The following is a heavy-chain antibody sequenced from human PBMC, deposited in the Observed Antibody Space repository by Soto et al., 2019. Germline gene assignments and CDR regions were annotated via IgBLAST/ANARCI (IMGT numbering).Heavy chain of an antibody. CDR1: GFTFSSYW. CDR3: VRTGLVVAAATREDF. J-gene: IGHJ4*02. CDR2: INSDGSST. D-gene: IGHD2-15*01. Sequence: EVQLVESGGGLVQPGGSLRLSCAASGFTFSSYWMHWVRQAPGKGLVWVSRINSDGSSTNYADSVKGRFTISRDNAKNTLYLQMNSLRAEDTAVYYCVRTGLVVAAATREDFWGQGTLVTVSS. V-gene: IGHV3-74*01.